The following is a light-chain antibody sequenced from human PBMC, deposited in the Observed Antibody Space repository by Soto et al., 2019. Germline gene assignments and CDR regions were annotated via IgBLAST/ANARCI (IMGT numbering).Light chain of an antibody. J-gene: IGLJ3*02. CDR2: EVT. V-gene: IGLV2-14*01. Sequence: ALTQPASVSGSPGQSITISCTGTNSDVGGYNFVSWYQQHPGKAPKLMIYEVTNRPSGVSHRFSGSKSGNTASLTISGLQAKDESHYYCSSYTTSHTVVFGGGTKVTVL. CDR3: SSYTTSHTVV. CDR1: NSDVGGYNF.